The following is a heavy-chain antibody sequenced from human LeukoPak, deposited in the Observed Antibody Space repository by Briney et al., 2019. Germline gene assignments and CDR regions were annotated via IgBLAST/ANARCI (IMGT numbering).Heavy chain of an antibody. CDR2: IYTSGST. Sequence: PSQTLSLTCTVAGGSISSGSYYWSWIRQPAGKGLEWIGRIYTSGSTNYNPSLKSRVTISADTSKNQFSLKLSSVTAADTAVYYCARHREKNIVVVPAAPYYYYMDVWGKGTTVTVSS. V-gene: IGHV4-61*02. J-gene: IGHJ6*03. CDR1: GGSISSGSYY. D-gene: IGHD2-2*01. CDR3: ARHREKNIVVVPAAPYYYYMDV.